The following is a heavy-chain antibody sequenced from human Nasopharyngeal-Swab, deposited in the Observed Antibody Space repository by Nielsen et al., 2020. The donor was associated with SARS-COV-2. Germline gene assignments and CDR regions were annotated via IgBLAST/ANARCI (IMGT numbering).Heavy chain of an antibody. CDR2: IYYSGST. J-gene: IGHJ3*02. Sequence: SETLSSTCTVSGGSISSSRYYWGWIRQPPGKGLEWIGSIYYSGSTYYNPCLKSRVTISVDTSKNQFSLRLSSVTAADTAVYYCARRRRRWLQLQADAFDIWGQGTMVIVSS. CDR3: ARRRRRWLQLQADAFDI. CDR1: GGSISSSRYY. V-gene: IGHV4-39*01. D-gene: IGHD5-24*01.